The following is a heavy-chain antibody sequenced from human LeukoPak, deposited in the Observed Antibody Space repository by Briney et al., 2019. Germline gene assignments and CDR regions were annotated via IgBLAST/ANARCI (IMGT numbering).Heavy chain of an antibody. CDR2: TSYTGST. V-gene: IGHV4-59*01. D-gene: IGHD3-22*01. Sequence: PSETLSLTCTVSGVSISSDFWSWIRQSPGKGLEWIGYTSYTGSTNYNPSLKSRVTMSTDASKNQFSLKLSSVTAADTAVYYCARDRGGYFAHFDFWGQGTLVTVS. CDR1: GVSISSDF. J-gene: IGHJ4*02. CDR3: ARDRGGYFAHFDF.